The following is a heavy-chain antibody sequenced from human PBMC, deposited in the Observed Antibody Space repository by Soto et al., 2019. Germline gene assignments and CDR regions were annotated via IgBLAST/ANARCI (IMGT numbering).Heavy chain of an antibody. CDR3: ARDLSVGDYYGSGSPPFGY. CDR2: IIPIFGTA. V-gene: IGHV1-69*13. J-gene: IGHJ4*02. Sequence: SGKVSCKASGYTFNGYSLCWVRQATGQGPEWMGWIIPIFGTANYAQKFQGRVTITADESTSTAYMELSSLRSEDTAVYYCARDLSVGDYYGSGSPPFGYWGQGTLVTVSS. D-gene: IGHD3-10*01. CDR1: GYTFNGYS.